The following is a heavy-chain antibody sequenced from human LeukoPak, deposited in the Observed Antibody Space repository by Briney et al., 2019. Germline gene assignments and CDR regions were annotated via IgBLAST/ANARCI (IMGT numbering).Heavy chain of an antibody. V-gene: IGHV4-39*01. CDR3: ARQVVAVAGTGYFDY. CDR2: IYYSGST. CDR1: GVSIRSSSYY. D-gene: IGHD6-19*01. J-gene: IGHJ4*02. Sequence: ETLSLTCTVSGVSIRSSSYYWGRIRQPPGKGLEWIGSIYYSGSTYYNASLKSRGTISVDTSKNQFSLKLNSVTAADTAVYFCARQVVAVAGTGYFDYWGQGTLVTVSS.